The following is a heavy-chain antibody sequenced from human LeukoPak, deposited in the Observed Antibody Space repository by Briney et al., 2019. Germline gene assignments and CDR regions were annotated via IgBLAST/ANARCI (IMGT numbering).Heavy chain of an antibody. CDR1: GGSISSYY. CDR2: IYYSGST. V-gene: IGHV4-59*01. CDR3: ARDPGGY. Sequence: SETLSLTCTVSGGSISSYYWSWIRQPPGKGLEWIGYIYYSGSTNYNPSLKSRVTISVDTSKNQFSLKLSSVTAADTAVYYCARDPGGYWGQGTLVTVSS. J-gene: IGHJ4*02. D-gene: IGHD3-10*01.